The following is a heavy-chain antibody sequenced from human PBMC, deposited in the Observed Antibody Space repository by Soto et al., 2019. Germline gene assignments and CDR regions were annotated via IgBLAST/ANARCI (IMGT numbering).Heavy chain of an antibody. J-gene: IGHJ6*02. V-gene: IGHV2-26*01. CDR3: ARISYYYYGMDV. CDR1: GFSLSNARMG. Sequence: GSGPTLVNPTETLTLTCTVSGFSLSNARMGVSWIRQPPGKALEWLAHIFSNDEKSYSTSLKSRLTISKDASKSQVVLTMTNMDPVDTATYYCARISYYYYGMDVWGQGTTVTVSS. CDR2: IFSNDEK.